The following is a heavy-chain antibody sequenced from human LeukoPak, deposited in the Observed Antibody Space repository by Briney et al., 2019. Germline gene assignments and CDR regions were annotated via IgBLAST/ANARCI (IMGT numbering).Heavy chain of an antibody. J-gene: IGHJ4*02. CDR2: ITTSDGNT. CDR3: AKDGGLWVSAHWGDS. CDR1: GFTFSSYA. Sequence: GGSLRLSCAASGFTFSSYAMSWVRQAPGKGLEWVSTITTSDGNTYYADSVKGRFTVSRDNSKNTLFLQMNSLRAEDTAVYYWAKDGGLWVSAHWGDSWGRGTLVTVSS. D-gene: IGHD7-27*01. V-gene: IGHV3-23*01.